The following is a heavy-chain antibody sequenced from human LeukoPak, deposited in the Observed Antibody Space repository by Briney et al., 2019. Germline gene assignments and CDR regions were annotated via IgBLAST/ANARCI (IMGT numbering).Heavy chain of an antibody. D-gene: IGHD3-22*01. Sequence: PGGSLRLSCAASGFTFSNAWMSWVRQAPGKGLEWVSAISGSGGSTYYADSVKGRFTISRDNSKNTLYLQMNSLRAEDTAVYYCAKGRPYDSSGYGPAEYFQHWGQGTLVTVSS. V-gene: IGHV3-23*01. CDR1: GFTFSNAW. CDR2: ISGSGGST. J-gene: IGHJ1*01. CDR3: AKGRPYDSSGYGPAEYFQH.